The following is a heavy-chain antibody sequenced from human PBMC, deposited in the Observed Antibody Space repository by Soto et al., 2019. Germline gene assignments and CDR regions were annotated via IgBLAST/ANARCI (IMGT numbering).Heavy chain of an antibody. J-gene: IGHJ4*02. CDR2: ISYDGSNK. CDR3: ARDPVGRDYGSGSYYFDY. Sequence: QVQLVESGGGVVQPGRSLRLSCAASGFTFSSYAMHWVRQAPGKGLEWVAVISYDGSNKYYADSVKGRFTISRDNSKNTLYLQMNSQRAEDTGVYYCARDPVGRDYGSGSYYFDYWGQGTLVTVSS. CDR1: GFTFSSYA. V-gene: IGHV3-30-3*01. D-gene: IGHD3-10*01.